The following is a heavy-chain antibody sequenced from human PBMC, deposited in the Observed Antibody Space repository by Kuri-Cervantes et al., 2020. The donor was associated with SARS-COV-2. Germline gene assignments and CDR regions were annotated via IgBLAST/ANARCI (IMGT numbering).Heavy chain of an antibody. J-gene: IGHJ5*02. CDR3: ARSQGYCTANSCSWNWFDP. Sequence: SVKVSCKASGGSFSSYSVNWVRQAPGQGLEWMGRIIPTFDTTTYAQKFQGRVIFTADESSSTAYMEVNSLTSEDTAVYFCARSQGYCTANSCSWNWFDPWGQGTQVTVSS. D-gene: IGHD2-8*02. CDR1: GGSFSSYS. V-gene: IGHV1-69*13. CDR2: IIPTFDTT.